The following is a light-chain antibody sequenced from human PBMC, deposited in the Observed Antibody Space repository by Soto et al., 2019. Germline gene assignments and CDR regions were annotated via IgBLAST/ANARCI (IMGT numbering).Light chain of an antibody. CDR1: SSDVGSYNL. CDR3: YSYAGSSTVL. J-gene: IGLJ2*01. Sequence: QSVLTQPASVSGSPGLSITISCTGTSSDVGSYNLVSWYQQHPGKAPKLMIYEVSKRPSGVSNRFSASKSGNTASLTISGLQAEDEADYYCYSYAGSSTVLFGGGTKLTVL. V-gene: IGLV2-23*02. CDR2: EVS.